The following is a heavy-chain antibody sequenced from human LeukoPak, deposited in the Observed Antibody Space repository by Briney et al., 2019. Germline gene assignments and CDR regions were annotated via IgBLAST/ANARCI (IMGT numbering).Heavy chain of an antibody. V-gene: IGHV3-66*01. J-gene: IGHJ4*02. Sequence: PGGSLRLSCAASGFTVSSNYMSWVRQAPGKGLEWVSIIYSSGSTYYADSVKGRFTISRDNAKNSLYLQMKSLRVEDTAVYYCVRDSIGITTYDSYFDYWGQGTLVTVSS. CDR1: GFTVSSNY. D-gene: IGHD3-22*01. CDR3: VRDSIGITTYDSYFDY. CDR2: IYSSGST.